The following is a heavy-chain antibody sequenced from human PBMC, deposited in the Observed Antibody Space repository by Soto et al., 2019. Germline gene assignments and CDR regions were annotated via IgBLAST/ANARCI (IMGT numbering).Heavy chain of an antibody. Sequence: PSETLSLTCTVSCGSISSYYWSWIRQPPGKGLEWIGYIYYSGSTNYNPSLKSRVTISVDTSKNQFSLKLSSVTAADTAVYYCARVYPFQYYDILTGRPRAPDLHFYYWGQGTLVTVSS. D-gene: IGHD3-9*01. CDR3: ARVYPFQYYDILTGRPRAPDLHFYY. CDR1: CGSISSYY. V-gene: IGHV4-59*01. CDR2: IYYSGST. J-gene: IGHJ4*02.